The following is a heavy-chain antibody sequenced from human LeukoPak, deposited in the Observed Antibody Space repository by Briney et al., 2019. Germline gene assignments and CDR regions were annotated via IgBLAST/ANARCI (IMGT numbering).Heavy chain of an antibody. CDR3: ARTNTVTRVDFDS. CDR1: GFTLSDHY. V-gene: IGHV3-72*01. Sequence: GRSLRLSCVASGFTLSDHYMDWVRQAPGKGLEWVARYRNKANSFTTEHAASVKGRFTFSRDDSKNTLHLHLSSLKTEDTAVYYCARTNTVTRVDFDSWGQGILVTVSS. CDR2: YRNKANSFTT. D-gene: IGHD4-17*01. J-gene: IGHJ4*02.